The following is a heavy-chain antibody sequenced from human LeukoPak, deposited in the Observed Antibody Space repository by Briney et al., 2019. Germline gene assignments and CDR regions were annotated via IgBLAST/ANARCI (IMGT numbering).Heavy chain of an antibody. CDR2: INPNSGGT. CDR3: AREPTQKHIMVVTALDY. D-gene: IGHD2-21*02. V-gene: IGHV1-2*02. J-gene: IGHJ4*02. Sequence: ASVKVSCKASAYTFTGYYMHWVRQAPGQGLEWMGWINPNSGGTNYAQKFQGRVTMTRDTSISTAYMELSRLRSDDTAVYYCAREPTQKHIMVVTALDYWGQGTLVTVSS. CDR1: AYTFTGYY.